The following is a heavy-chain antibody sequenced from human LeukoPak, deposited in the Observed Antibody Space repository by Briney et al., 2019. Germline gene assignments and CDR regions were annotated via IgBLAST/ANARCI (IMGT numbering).Heavy chain of an antibody. D-gene: IGHD3-22*01. CDR3: ARGDSDYYDSRGIDAFDI. J-gene: IGHJ3*02. CDR2: IYYSGST. Sequence: SETLSLTCTVSGGSISSGGYYWSWIRQHPGKGLEWIGYIYYSGSTYYNPSLKSRVTISVDTSKNQFSLKLSSVTAADTAVYYCARGDSDYYDSRGIDAFDIWGQGTMVTVSS. CDR1: GGSISSGGYY. V-gene: IGHV4-31*03.